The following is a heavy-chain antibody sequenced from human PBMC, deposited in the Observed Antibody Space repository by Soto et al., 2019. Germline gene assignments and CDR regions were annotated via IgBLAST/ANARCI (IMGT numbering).Heavy chain of an antibody. CDR2: ISGSGGST. D-gene: IGHD3-22*01. Sequence: EVQLLESGGGLVQPGGSLRLSCAASGFTFSSYAMSWVRQALGKGLEWVSAISGSGGSTYYADSVKGRFTISRDNSKNTLYLQMNSLRAEDTAVYYCAKGINKEYYYDSSGYYSPDRTYHPSYYYGMDVWGQGTTVTVSS. J-gene: IGHJ6*02. V-gene: IGHV3-23*01. CDR1: GFTFSSYA. CDR3: AKGINKEYYYDSSGYYSPDRTYHPSYYYGMDV.